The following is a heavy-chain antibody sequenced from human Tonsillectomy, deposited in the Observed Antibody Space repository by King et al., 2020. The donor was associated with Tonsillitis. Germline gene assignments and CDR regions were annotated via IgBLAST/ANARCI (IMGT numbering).Heavy chain of an antibody. J-gene: IGHJ5*02. D-gene: IGHD3-9*01. V-gene: IGHV4-30-2*01. CDR3: ASTYYDILTGYEWFYP. Sequence: QLQESGSGLVKPSQTLSLTCAVSGGSISSGGYSWSWIRQPPGKGLEWIGYIYHSGSTYYNPSLKSRVTISVDRSKNQFSLKLSSVTAADTAVYYCASTYYDILTGYEWFYPWGQGTLVTVSS. CDR1: GGSISSGGYS. CDR2: IYHSGST.